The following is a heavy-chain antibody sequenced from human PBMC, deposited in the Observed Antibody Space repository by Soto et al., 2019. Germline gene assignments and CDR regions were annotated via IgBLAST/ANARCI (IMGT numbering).Heavy chain of an antibody. CDR1: GFTFTSSA. CDR3: AADPYYYDSSGSTISFDY. CDR2: IVVGSGNT. J-gene: IGHJ4*02. V-gene: IGHV1-58*01. D-gene: IGHD3-22*01. Sequence: SVKVSCKASGFTFTSSAVQWVRQARGQRLEWIGWIVVGSGNTNYAQKFQERITITRDMSTSTAYMELSSLRSEDTAVYYCAADPYYYDSSGSTISFDYWGQGTLVTVSS.